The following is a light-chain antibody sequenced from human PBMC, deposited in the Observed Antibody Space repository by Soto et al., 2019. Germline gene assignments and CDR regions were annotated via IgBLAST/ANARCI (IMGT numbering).Light chain of an antibody. J-gene: IGKJ4*01. CDR1: QSVSSY. V-gene: IGKV3-20*01. Sequence: EIVLTQSPATLSLSPGERATLSCGANQSVSSYLAWYQQQPGQAPRLLIYGASTRATGIPDRFSGSGSGTDFTLTISRLEPEDFAVYFCQQYGRSFGGGTKVDIK. CDR2: GAS. CDR3: QQYGRS.